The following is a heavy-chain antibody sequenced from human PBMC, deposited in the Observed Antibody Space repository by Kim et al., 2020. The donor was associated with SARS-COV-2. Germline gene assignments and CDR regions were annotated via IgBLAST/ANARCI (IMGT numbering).Heavy chain of an antibody. CDR3: ARDRRTPMIGVVIPYNYYGMDV. CDR2: MNPNSGNT. D-gene: IGHD3-22*01. V-gene: IGHV1-8*01. CDR1: GYTFTSYD. Sequence: ASVKVSCKASGYTFTSYDINWVRHATGQGLEWMGWMNPNSGNTGYAQKFQGRVTMTRHTSISTAYMELSSLRSEDTAVYYCARDRRTPMIGVVIPYNYYGMDVWGQRTTVTI. J-gene: IGHJ6*02.